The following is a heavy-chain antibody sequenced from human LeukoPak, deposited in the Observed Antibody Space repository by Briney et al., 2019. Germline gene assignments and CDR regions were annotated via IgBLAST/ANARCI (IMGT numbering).Heavy chain of an antibody. Sequence: SETLSLTCTASGGSISSYFWSWIRQPPGKGLEWIGYIYYSGSTNYNPSLKSRVTMSADTSKNQFSLKLSSVTAADTAVYYCARIDRAVAGTIDYWGQGTLVTVSS. V-gene: IGHV4-59*08. J-gene: IGHJ4*02. CDR3: ARIDRAVAGTIDY. CDR1: GGSISSYF. D-gene: IGHD6-19*01. CDR2: IYYSGST.